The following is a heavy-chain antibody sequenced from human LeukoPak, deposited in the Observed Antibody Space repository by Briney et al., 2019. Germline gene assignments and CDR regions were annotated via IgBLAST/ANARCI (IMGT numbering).Heavy chain of an antibody. V-gene: IGHV4-59*08. Sequence: SETLSLTCTVSGASISSYYWSWIRQPPGKGLEWIGYIYYSGSTNYNPSLKSRVTISVDTSKNQFSLKLSSVTAADTAVYYCARYSSSWHYFDYWGQGTLVTVSS. CDR1: GASISSYY. CDR3: ARYSSSWHYFDY. J-gene: IGHJ4*02. D-gene: IGHD6-13*01. CDR2: IYYSGST.